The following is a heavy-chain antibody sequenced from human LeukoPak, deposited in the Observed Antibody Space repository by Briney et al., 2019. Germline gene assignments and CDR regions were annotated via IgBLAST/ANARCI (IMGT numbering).Heavy chain of an antibody. V-gene: IGHV3-11*04. J-gene: IGHJ6*04. CDR1: GLTVRSNY. Sequence: PGGSLRLSCAASGLTVRSNYMRWVRQAPGKGLEWVSYISSSGSTIYYADSVKGRFTISRDNAKNSLYLQMNSLRAEDTAVYYCAELGITMIGGVWGKGTTVTISS. CDR3: AELGITMIGGV. D-gene: IGHD3-10*02. CDR2: ISSSGSTI.